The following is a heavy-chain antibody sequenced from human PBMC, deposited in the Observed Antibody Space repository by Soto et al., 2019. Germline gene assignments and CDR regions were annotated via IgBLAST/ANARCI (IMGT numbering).Heavy chain of an antibody. D-gene: IGHD3-3*01. CDR1: VGSISSSSYY. V-gene: IGHV4-39*01. CDR2: IYYSGST. J-gene: IGHJ4*02. CDR3: ARHRHQDFLEWLLPYYFDY. Sequence: QLQLQESGPGLVKPSETLSLTCTVSVGSISSSSYYWGWIRQPPGKGLEWIGSIYYSGSTYYTPSLKSRVTISVDTSKNQFSLKLSSVTAADTAVYYCARHRHQDFLEWLLPYYFDYWGQGTLVTVSS.